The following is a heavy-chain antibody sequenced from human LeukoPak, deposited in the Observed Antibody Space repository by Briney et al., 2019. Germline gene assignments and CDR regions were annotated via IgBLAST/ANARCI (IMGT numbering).Heavy chain of an antibody. CDR3: ARDTMIGALDY. CDR1: GFTVSSNY. J-gene: IGHJ4*02. V-gene: IGHV3-66*02. CDR2: IYSGGST. Sequence: GGSLRLSCAASGFTVSSNYMSWVRQAPGKGLEWVSVIYSGGSTYYADSVKGRFTISRDNSKNTLYLQMNSLRAEDTAVYYCARDTMIGALDYWAREPWSPSPQ. D-gene: IGHD3-22*01.